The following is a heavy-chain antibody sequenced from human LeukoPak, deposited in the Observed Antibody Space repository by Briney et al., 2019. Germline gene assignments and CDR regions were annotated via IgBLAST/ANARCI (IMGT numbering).Heavy chain of an antibody. CDR2: ISGSGGST. Sequence: GGSLRLSCAASGFTFNSYAMNWVRQAPGKGLEWVSAISGSGGSTYYADSVKGRFTISRDNSKNTLYLQMNSLRAEDTAVYYCAKDLFPVSSSWYGWFDPWGQGTLVTVSS. CDR3: AKDLFPVSSSWYGWFDP. V-gene: IGHV3-23*01. D-gene: IGHD6-13*01. CDR1: GFTFNSYA. J-gene: IGHJ5*02.